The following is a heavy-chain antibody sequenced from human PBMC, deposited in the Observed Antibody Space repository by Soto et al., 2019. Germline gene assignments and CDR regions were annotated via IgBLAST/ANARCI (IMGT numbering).Heavy chain of an antibody. CDR1: GYSFTTYC. D-gene: IGHD6-19*01. Sequence: PGESLKISCKSSGYSFTTYCIGLVRQIPGKGLEWMGIIYPGDSDTRYSPSFQGQVTISADKSISTAYLQWSSLKASDTAMYYCARRGTGYSSGWYFDYWGQGTLVTSPQ. CDR2: IYPGDSDT. CDR3: ARRGTGYSSGWYFDY. J-gene: IGHJ4*02. V-gene: IGHV5-51*01.